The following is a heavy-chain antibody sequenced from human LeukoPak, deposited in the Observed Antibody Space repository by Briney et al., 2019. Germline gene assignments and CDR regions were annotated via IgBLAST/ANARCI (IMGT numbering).Heavy chain of an antibody. Sequence: GGSLRLSCAASGFTFSSYSMNWVRQAPGKGLEWVSSISSSSSYIYYADSVKGRFTISRDNAKNTLYLQVNSLRVEDTAIYYCARDRWVAADFHYYYAMYVWGQGTTVTVSS. CDR3: ARDRWVAADFHYYYAMYV. V-gene: IGHV3-21*01. CDR2: ISSSSSYI. J-gene: IGHJ6*02. D-gene: IGHD6-25*01. CDR1: GFTFSSYS.